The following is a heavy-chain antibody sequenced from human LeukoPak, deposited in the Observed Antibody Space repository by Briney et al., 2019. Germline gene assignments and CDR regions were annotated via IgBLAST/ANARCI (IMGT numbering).Heavy chain of an antibody. Sequence: SETLSLTCTVSGASISSYYWSWLRQPPGKGLEWIGYIYYSGTTNYNPSLKSRVTMSLDTSKNQFSLRVTSVTAADTAVYYCARGFDSKSTYFDYWGQGTLVTVSS. V-gene: IGHV4-59*01. J-gene: IGHJ4*02. CDR1: GASISSYY. CDR2: IYYSGTT. D-gene: IGHD5-12*01. CDR3: ARGFDSKSTYFDY.